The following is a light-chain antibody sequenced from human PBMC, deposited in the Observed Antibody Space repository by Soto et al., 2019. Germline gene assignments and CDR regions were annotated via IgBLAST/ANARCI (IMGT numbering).Light chain of an antibody. Sequence: EIVVTQSPATLSVSPGERVTLSCRASQSVSNNLACYQQKPGQAPRLLIYGPSTRASGIPARFSGSGYGREFTLTISSLQSEDYGVYYCHQYNDWPPAFGQGTKVEIK. J-gene: IGKJ1*01. V-gene: IGKV3-15*01. CDR3: HQYNDWPPA. CDR1: QSVSNN. CDR2: GPS.